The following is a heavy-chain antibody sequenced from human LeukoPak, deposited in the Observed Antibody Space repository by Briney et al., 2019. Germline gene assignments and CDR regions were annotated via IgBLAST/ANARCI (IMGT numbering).Heavy chain of an antibody. J-gene: IGHJ4*02. D-gene: IGHD4-11*01. V-gene: IGHV4-38-2*02. CDR2: IYHSGST. CDR1: GYSISSNYY. CDR3: AREGLDDYSNYAKDY. Sequence: SETLSLTCTVSGYSISSNYYWGWIRQPPGKGLEWIGSIYHSGSTYYNPSLKSRVTISVDTSKNQFSLRLSSVTAADTAVYYCAREGLDDYSNYAKDYWGQGTLVTVSS.